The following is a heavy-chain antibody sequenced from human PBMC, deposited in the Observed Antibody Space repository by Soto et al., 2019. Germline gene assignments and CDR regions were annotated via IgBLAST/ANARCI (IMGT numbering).Heavy chain of an antibody. CDR1: GGSVSSGSYY. J-gene: IGHJ4*02. D-gene: IGHD4-17*01. CDR3: ARGDYGGNYDY. Sequence: PSETLSLTCTVSGGSVSSGSYYWSWIRQPPGKGLEWIGYIYYSGGTNYNPSLKSRVTISVDTSENQFSLKLSSVTAADTAVYYCARGDYGGNYDYWGQGTLVTVSS. V-gene: IGHV4-61*01. CDR2: IYYSGGT.